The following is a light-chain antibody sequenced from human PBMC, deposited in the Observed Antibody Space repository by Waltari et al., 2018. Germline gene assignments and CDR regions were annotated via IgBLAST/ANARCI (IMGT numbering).Light chain of an antibody. J-gene: IGKJ4*01. CDR3: QQVNSFPLT. Sequence: DIQLTQSPSCLSASVGDRVTITCRASQDISSYLAWYHQKPGKAPKLLIYFASTLQSGVPSRFSGSGSGTEFTLTILVLQPEYFATYYCQQVNSFPLTFGGGTKVEIK. V-gene: IGKV1-9*01. CDR2: FAS. CDR1: QDISSY.